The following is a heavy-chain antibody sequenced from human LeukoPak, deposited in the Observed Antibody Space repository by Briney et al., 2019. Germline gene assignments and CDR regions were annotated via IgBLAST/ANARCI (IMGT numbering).Heavy chain of an antibody. Sequence: SETLSLTCTASGGSISSYYWSWIRQPPGKGLEWIGYIYYSGSTNYNPSLKSRVTISVDTSKNQFSLKLSSVTAADTAVYYCARGHYDSSGYYPPGGWGQGTLVTVSS. CDR1: GGSISSYY. CDR3: ARGHYDSSGYYPPGG. J-gene: IGHJ4*02. D-gene: IGHD3-22*01. V-gene: IGHV4-59*01. CDR2: IYYSGST.